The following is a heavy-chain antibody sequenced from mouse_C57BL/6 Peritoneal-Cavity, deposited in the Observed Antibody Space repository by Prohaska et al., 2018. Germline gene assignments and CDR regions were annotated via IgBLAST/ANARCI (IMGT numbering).Heavy chain of an antibody. CDR3: ARGQFITTVVAFDY. D-gene: IGHD1-1*01. CDR2: IFHGMGST. J-gene: IGHJ2*01. Sequence: QVQLQQSGPELVKPGASVKISCKDSGYTFTDYYITWVKQRTGQGLEWIGWIFHGMGSTDYNEKFKGKAALTVGKSSSTAYMLLSSLTSEDSAVYFCARGQFITTVVAFDYGGQGTTLIVSS. CDR1: GYTFTDYY. V-gene: IGHV1-75*01.